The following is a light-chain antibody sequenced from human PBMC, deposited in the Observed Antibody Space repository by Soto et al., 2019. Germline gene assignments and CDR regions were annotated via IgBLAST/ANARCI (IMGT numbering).Light chain of an antibody. CDR1: SSNIGSNY. J-gene: IGLJ2*01. CDR3: AAWDDRV. V-gene: IGLV1-47*01. Sequence: QSVLTQPPSASGTPGQRVTISCSGSSSNIGSNYVYWYQQLPGTAPKLLIYRNNQRPSGVPDRFSGSKSGTSASLAISGLRSEDEADYYCAAWDDRVFGGGTKLTVL. CDR2: RNN.